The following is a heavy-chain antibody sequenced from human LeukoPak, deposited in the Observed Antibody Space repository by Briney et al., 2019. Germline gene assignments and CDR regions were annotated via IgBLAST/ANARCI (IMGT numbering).Heavy chain of an antibody. J-gene: IGHJ3*02. CDR1: GFTVSSNY. Sequence: GGSLRLSCAASGFTVSSNYMSWVRQAPGKGLEWVSVVYSGGSTYYADSVKGRFTISRDNSKNTLYLQMNSLRADDTAVYYCARDPAGATISDPFDIWGQGTMVTVPS. CDR2: VYSGGST. CDR3: ARDPAGATISDPFDI. D-gene: IGHD5-12*01. V-gene: IGHV3-53*01.